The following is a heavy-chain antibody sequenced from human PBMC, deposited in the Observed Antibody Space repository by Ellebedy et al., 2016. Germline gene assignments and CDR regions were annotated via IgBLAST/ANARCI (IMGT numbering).Heavy chain of an antibody. CDR1: GGSFSGYY. CDR2: INHSGST. D-gene: IGHD2-2*01. J-gene: IGHJ4*02. V-gene: IGHV4-34*01. CDR3: ARPDCSSSGCRIGNYFEF. Sequence: SETLSLTCAVYGGSFSGYYWSWIRQPPGKGLEWIGEINHSGSTNYNPSLKSRVTISVDTSKNQFSLKLSSVTAADTAVYYCARPDCSSSGCRIGNYFEFWGRGTLVTVSS.